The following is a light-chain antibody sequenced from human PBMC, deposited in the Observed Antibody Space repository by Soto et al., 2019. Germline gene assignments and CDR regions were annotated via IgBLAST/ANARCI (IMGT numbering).Light chain of an antibody. CDR1: SSDVGNYNY. Sequence: QSALTQPPSASGSPGHSVTISCAGTSSDVGNYNYVSWYQQYPGKAPRLIIYEVFKRPSGVPDRFSGSKSGNTASLTVSGLQAEDEAEYYCSSYAGFNNFVFGSGTKVTVL. J-gene: IGLJ1*01. V-gene: IGLV2-8*01. CDR2: EVF. CDR3: SSYAGFNNFV.